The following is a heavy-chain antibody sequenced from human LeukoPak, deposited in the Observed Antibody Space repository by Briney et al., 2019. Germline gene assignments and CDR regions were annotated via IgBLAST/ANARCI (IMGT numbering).Heavy chain of an antibody. CDR3: ARDRNYYDSSGPPYYYSALDV. Sequence: SETLSLTCTVSGGSISSYYWSWIRQPPGKGLEWIGYIYYSGSTNYNPSLKSRVTISVDTSKNQFSLKVNSVTAADTAVYYCARDRNYYDSSGPPYYYSALDVWGQGTTVTVSS. CDR2: IYYSGST. V-gene: IGHV4-59*01. D-gene: IGHD3-22*01. J-gene: IGHJ6*02. CDR1: GGSISSYY.